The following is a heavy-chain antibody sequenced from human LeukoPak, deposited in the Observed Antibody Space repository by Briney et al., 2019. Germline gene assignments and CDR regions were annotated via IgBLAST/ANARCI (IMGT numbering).Heavy chain of an antibody. CDR1: GFSFSNYW. CDR3: AKDSTWGAAASRNWYFDL. Sequence: PGGSLRLSCEASGFSFSNYWMSWVRQAPGKGLEWVANINQDGSEIYYVDSVRGRFTISRDNAKNSLYLQMNSLRAEDTALYYCAKDSTWGAAASRNWYFDLWGRGTLVTVSS. D-gene: IGHD6-25*01. CDR2: INQDGSEI. V-gene: IGHV3-7*03. J-gene: IGHJ2*01.